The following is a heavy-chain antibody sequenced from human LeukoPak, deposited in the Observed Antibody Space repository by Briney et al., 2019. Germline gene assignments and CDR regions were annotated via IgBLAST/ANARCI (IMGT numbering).Heavy chain of an antibody. Sequence: PGGSLRLSCAASGFTFSSYSMNWVRQAPGKGLEWVSSISSSGSYIYYADSVKGRFTISRDNAKNSLYLQMNSLRAEDTAVYYCARAGQQLYNWFDPWGQGTLVTVSS. CDR1: GFTFSSYS. D-gene: IGHD6-13*01. CDR3: ARAGQQLYNWFDP. V-gene: IGHV3-21*01. CDR2: ISSSGSYI. J-gene: IGHJ5*02.